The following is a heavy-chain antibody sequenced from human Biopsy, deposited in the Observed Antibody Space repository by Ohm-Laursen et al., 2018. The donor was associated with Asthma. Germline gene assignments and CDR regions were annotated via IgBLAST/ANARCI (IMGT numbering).Heavy chain of an antibody. CDR1: GGTFSSYA. CDR3: ARDPHNSYLASLRTKFNYYYYGMDV. D-gene: IGHD1-7*01. Sequence: SVKVSCKASGGTFSSYAISWVRQAPGQGLEWMGGIIPIFGTANYAQKFQGRVTITADESTSTAYTELSSLRSEDTAVYYCARDPHNSYLASLRTKFNYYYYGMDVWGQGTTVTVSS. CDR2: IIPIFGTA. J-gene: IGHJ6*02. V-gene: IGHV1-69*13.